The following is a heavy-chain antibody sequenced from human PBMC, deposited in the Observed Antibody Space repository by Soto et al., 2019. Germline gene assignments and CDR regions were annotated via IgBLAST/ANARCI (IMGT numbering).Heavy chain of an antibody. CDR3: ARDSSGYYLPFDY. V-gene: IGHV3-48*03. D-gene: IGHD3-22*01. Sequence: GGSLRLSCAASGFTFSSYEMNWVRQAPGKGLEWVSYISSSGSTIYYADSVKGRFTISRDNAKNSLYLQMNSLRAEDTAVYYCARDSSGYYLPFDYWGQGTLVTVSS. CDR1: GFTFSSYE. J-gene: IGHJ4*02. CDR2: ISSSGSTI.